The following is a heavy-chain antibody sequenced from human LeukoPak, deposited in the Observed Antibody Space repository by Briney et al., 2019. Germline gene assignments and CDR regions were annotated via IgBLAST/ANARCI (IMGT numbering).Heavy chain of an antibody. CDR1: GFTVSSNY. J-gene: IGHJ6*02. CDR2: IYSGGSK. D-gene: IGHD6-25*01. CDR3: ARDRGIIAAPHGMDV. Sequence: GGSLRLSCAASGFTVSSNYMSWVRQAPGKGLEGVSVIYSGGSKYYADSVKGRFTISRDNSKNTLYLQMNSLRAEDTAVYYCARDRGIIAAPHGMDVWGQGTTVTVSS. V-gene: IGHV3-66*01.